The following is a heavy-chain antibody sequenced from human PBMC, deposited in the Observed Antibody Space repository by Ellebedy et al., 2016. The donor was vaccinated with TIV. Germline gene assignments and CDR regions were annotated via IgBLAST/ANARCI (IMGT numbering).Heavy chain of an antibody. CDR3: ARHTGYHLQSRFDS. CDR1: GGTFSSFA. Sequence: ASVKVSCKASGGTFSSFAFSWVRQAPGQGLEWMGGIIGMFGSAKYTEKYQGRVTFTADELSSTAYLELRGLHSEDTAVYYCARHTGYHLQSRFDSWGQGTLVTVSS. V-gene: IGHV1-69*13. D-gene: IGHD3-9*01. J-gene: IGHJ5*01. CDR2: IIGMFGSA.